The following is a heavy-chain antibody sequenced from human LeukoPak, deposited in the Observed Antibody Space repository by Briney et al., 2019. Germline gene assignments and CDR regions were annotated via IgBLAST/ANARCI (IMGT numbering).Heavy chain of an antibody. D-gene: IGHD1-26*01. CDR2: IYTSGST. V-gene: IGHV4-4*09. J-gene: IGHJ5*02. Sequence: SETLSLTCTVSGGSISSYYWSWIRQPPGKGLEWIGYIYTSGSTNYNPSLKSRVTISLDTSKNQFSLKLTSVTAADTAVYYCAGRIVGATFDPWGQGTLVTVSS. CDR3: AGRIVGATFDP. CDR1: GGSISSYY.